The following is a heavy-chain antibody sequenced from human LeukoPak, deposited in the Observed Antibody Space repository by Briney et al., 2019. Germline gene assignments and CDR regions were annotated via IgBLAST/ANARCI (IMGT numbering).Heavy chain of an antibody. CDR3: AKGPTVTAGHFDH. Sequence: GGSLRLSCAASGFTFRSYAMSWVRQAPGKGLEWVASISGSGDITYYADSVRGRFTVSRDKSINTLYLHMNSLRAEDTAVYYCAKGPTVTAGHFDHWGQGPLVTVSS. V-gene: IGHV3-23*01. CDR1: GFTFRSYA. J-gene: IGHJ4*02. D-gene: IGHD4-11*01. CDR2: ISGSGDIT.